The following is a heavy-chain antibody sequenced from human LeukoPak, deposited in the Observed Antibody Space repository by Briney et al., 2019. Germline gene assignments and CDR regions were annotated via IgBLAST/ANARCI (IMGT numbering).Heavy chain of an antibody. D-gene: IGHD2-15*01. J-gene: IGHJ6*04. Sequence: GGSLRLSCAASGFTFSSYGMHWVRQAPGKGLEWVAVISYDGSNKYYADSVKGRFTISRDNSKNTLYLQMNSLRAEDTAVYYCAKDIDCSGGSCYTWGNYGMDVWGKGTTVTVSS. CDR3: AKDIDCSGGSCYTWGNYGMDV. CDR1: GFTFSSYG. CDR2: ISYDGSNK. V-gene: IGHV3-30*18.